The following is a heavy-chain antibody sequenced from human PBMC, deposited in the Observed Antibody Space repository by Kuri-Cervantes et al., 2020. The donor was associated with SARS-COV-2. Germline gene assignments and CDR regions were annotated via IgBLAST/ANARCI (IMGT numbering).Heavy chain of an antibody. CDR1: GGSISSHY. CDR2: IYYSGST. J-gene: IGHJ4*02. CDR3: ARQTYYYDSSGYFSRRPNFTFDY. D-gene: IGHD3-22*01. Sequence: GSLRLSCTVSGGSISSHYWSWIRQPPGKGLEWIGYIYYSGSTNYNPSLKSRVTISVDTSKNQFSLKLSSVTAADTAVYYCARQTYYYDSSGYFSRRPNFTFDYWGQGTLVTVSS. V-gene: IGHV4-59*11.